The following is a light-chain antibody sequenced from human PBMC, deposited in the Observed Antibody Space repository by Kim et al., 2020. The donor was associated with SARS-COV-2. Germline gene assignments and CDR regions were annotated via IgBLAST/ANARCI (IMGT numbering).Light chain of an antibody. J-gene: IGKJ1*01. V-gene: IGKV1-5*03. Sequence: SASVGDSVTITCRASQDIVSWLAWYQQKPGKAPRLLISKASILESGVPSRFSGSWSGTEFTLTISSLQPEDFATYYCQQYDIHWTFGQGTKVDIK. CDR1: QDIVSW. CDR2: KAS. CDR3: QQYDIHWT.